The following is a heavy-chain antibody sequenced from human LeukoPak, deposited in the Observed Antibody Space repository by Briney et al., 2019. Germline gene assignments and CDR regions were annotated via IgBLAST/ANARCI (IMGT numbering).Heavy chain of an antibody. V-gene: IGHV3-21*01. CDR3: ARDLGLRQAFDI. CDR1: GFTFSSYS. Sequence: PGGSLRLSCAASGFTFSSYSMNWVRQAPGKGLEWVSSISSSSSYIYYADSVKGRFTISRDNAKNSQHLQMNSLRAEDTAVYYCARDLGLRQAFDIWGQGTTVTVSS. D-gene: IGHD4-17*01. J-gene: IGHJ3*02. CDR2: ISSSSSYI.